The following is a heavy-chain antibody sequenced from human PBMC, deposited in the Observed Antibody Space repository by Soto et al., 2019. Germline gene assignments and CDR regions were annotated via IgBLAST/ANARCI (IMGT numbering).Heavy chain of an antibody. CDR1: GYTFTGYY. CDR3: ARVGSPRGSIADRPHNYGMDF. CDR2: VNPNSGGT. V-gene: IGHV1-2*02. J-gene: IGHJ6*02. Sequence: ASVKVSCKASGYTFTGYYMHWVRQAPGQGLEWMGWVNPNSGGTNYAQKFQGRVTMTRDTSISAAYMELSRLRSDDTAVYYCARVGSPRGSIADRPHNYGMDFWARGTTVPVSS. D-gene: IGHD6-6*01.